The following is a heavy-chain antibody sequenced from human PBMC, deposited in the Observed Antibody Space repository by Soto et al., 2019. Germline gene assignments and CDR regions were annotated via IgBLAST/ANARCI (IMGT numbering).Heavy chain of an antibody. CDR3: ARASRWGPQDY. D-gene: IGHD3-16*01. CDR1: GDTFSSYT. J-gene: IGHJ4*02. V-gene: IGHV1-69*02. CDR2: IIPILGIA. Sequence: QVQLVQSGAEVKKPGSSVKVSCKASGDTFSSYTISWVRQAPGQGLEWMGRIIPILGIANYAQKFQGRVTITADKSTSTAYMELSSLRSEDTAVYYCARASRWGPQDYWGQGTLVTVSS.